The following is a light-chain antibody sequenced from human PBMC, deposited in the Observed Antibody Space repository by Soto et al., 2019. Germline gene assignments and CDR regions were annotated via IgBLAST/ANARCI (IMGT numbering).Light chain of an antibody. CDR2: DVS. J-gene: IGLJ2*01. V-gene: IGLV2-14*01. Sequence: QSVLTQPASVSASPGQSITISCTGTSSDVGAYNYVAWYQQHPGKAPKLMIYDVSNRPSGVSNRFSGSKSGNTASLTISGLQDEDESDYYCSSYTSSSTVIFGGGTKLTVL. CDR1: SSDVGAYNY. CDR3: SSYTSSSTVI.